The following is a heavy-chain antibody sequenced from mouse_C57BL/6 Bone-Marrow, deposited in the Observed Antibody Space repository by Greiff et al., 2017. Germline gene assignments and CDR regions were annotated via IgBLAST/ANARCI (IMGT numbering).Heavy chain of an antibody. CDR3: ARDGRLRCVWCAD. CDR2: IHPNSGNT. D-gene: IGHD2-4*01. Sequence: QVQLQQPGAELVKPGASVKMSCKASGYTFTSYWMHWVKQRPGQGLEWIGMIHPNSGNTKYNEKFKGKATLTVDKSSSTAYMQLSRLTSEDSAVFYGARDGRLRCVWCADGGAGALVTVSA. J-gene: IGHJ3*01. V-gene: IGHV1-64*01. CDR1: GYTFTSYW.